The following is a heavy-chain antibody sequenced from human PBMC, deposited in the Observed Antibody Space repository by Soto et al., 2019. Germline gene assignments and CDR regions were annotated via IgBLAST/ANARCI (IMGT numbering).Heavy chain of an antibody. Sequence: SETLSLTCTVSGGSISSGGYYWSWIRQHPGKGLEWIGYIYYSGSTYYNPSLMSRVTISVDSSKNQFSLKLSSVTAADTAVYYCARDSMRYGDYFDFWGQGTLVTVSS. CDR2: IYYSGST. J-gene: IGHJ4*02. D-gene: IGHD4-17*01. CDR3: ARDSMRYGDYFDF. V-gene: IGHV4-31*03. CDR1: GGSISSGGYY.